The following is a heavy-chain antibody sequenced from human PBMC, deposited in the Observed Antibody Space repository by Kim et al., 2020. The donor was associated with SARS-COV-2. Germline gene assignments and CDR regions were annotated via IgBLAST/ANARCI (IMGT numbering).Heavy chain of an antibody. V-gene: IGHV1-69*01. Sequence: AQKFEGRVTITAGESTSPAYMELSSLRSEDTAVYYCARIYSYDSSGYYYDYWGQGTLVTVSS. J-gene: IGHJ4*02. CDR3: ARIYSYDSSGYYYDY. D-gene: IGHD3-22*01.